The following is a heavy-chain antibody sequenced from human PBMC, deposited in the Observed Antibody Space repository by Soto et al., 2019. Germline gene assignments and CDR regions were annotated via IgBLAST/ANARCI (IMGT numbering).Heavy chain of an antibody. CDR2: ISWDGGST. J-gene: IGHJ5*02. D-gene: IGHD2-21*01. Sequence: EVQLVESGGVVVQPGGSLRLSCAASGFTFDDYTMHWVRQAPGKGLEWVSLISWDGGSTYYADSVKGRFTISRDNSKNSLYLQMNSLRSEDTALYYCAIGLGGATANWFDPWGQGTLVTVYS. CDR3: AIGLGGATANWFDP. V-gene: IGHV3-43*01. CDR1: GFTFDDYT.